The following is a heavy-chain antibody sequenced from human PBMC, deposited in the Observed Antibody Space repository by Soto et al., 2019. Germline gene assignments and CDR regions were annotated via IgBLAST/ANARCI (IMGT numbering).Heavy chain of an antibody. CDR1: GGTFSSQA. V-gene: IGHV1-69*01. J-gene: IGHJ6*02. CDR2: IIPVFKAT. Sequence: QVQLVQSGAEVKKPGSSVKVSCKASGGTFSSQAISWVRQAPGQGLEWMGGIIPVFKATNYAQKFQGRVTITADDSTSTAYMDLYSLRSEDTAVYYCARDVPLKYYDGTYSYDAMDVWGQGTTVTVSS. D-gene: IGHD3-22*01. CDR3: ARDVPLKYYDGTYSYDAMDV.